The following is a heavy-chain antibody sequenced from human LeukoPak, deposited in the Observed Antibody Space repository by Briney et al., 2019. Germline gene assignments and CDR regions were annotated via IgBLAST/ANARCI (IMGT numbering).Heavy chain of an antibody. D-gene: IGHD2-2*01. J-gene: IGHJ4*02. V-gene: IGHV1-2*02. Sequence: ASVKVSCKASGYTFTGYYMHWVRQPPGQGLEWMGWINPNSGGTNYAQKFQGRVTMTRDTSISTAYMELSRLRSDDTAVYYCARQEADPHQLLFRWGQGTLVTVSS. CDR2: INPNSGGT. CDR1: GYTFTGYY. CDR3: ARQEADPHQLLFR.